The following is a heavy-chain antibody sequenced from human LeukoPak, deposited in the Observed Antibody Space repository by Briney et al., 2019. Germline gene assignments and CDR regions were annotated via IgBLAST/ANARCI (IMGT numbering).Heavy chain of an antibody. CDR1: GGSFSGYY. Sequence: SETLSLTCAVYGGSFSGYYWSWIRQPPGKGLEWIGEINHSGSTNYNPSLKGRVTISVDTSKNQFSLKLSSVTAADTAVYYCARVDCGGDCYSDYWGQGTLVTVSS. V-gene: IGHV4-34*09. CDR3: ARVDCGGDCYSDY. J-gene: IGHJ4*02. CDR2: INHSGST. D-gene: IGHD2-21*02.